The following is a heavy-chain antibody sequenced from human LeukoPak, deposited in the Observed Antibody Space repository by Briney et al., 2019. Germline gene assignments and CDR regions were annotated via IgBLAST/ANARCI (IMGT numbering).Heavy chain of an antibody. D-gene: IGHD6-13*01. CDR2: ISYDGSNK. Sequence: GRSLRLSCAASGFTFSSYAMHWVRQAPGKGLGGVAVISYDGSNKYYADSVKGRFTISRDNSKNTLYLQMNSLRAEDTAVYYCARDWQQLAFDYWGQGTLVTVSS. J-gene: IGHJ4*02. CDR1: GFTFSSYA. CDR3: ARDWQQLAFDY. V-gene: IGHV3-30*04.